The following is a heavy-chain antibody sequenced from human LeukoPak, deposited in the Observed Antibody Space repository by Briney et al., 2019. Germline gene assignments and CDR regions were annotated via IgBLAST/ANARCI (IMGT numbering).Heavy chain of an antibody. D-gene: IGHD1-26*01. CDR3: ARDRLDFLVGATRTFDY. CDR1: GYTFTSYG. Sequence: GASVKVSCKASGYTFTSYGISWVRQAPGQGLEWMGWISAYNGNTNYAQKLQGRVTMTTDTSTSTAYMELRSLRSDDTAVYYCARDRLDFLVGATRTFDYWGQGTLVTVSS. CDR2: ISAYNGNT. V-gene: IGHV1-18*01. J-gene: IGHJ4*02.